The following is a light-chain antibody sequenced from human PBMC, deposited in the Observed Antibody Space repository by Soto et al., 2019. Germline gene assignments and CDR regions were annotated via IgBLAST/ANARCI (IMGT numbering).Light chain of an antibody. J-gene: IGKJ5*01. V-gene: IGKV3-20*01. CDR1: QSVSNNY. CDR3: HHYGGSPIT. CDR2: GAS. Sequence: EIVLTQSPGTLSLSPGERAALSCRASQSVSNNYLAWYQQKPGRAPRLLIYGASNRATGIPDRFSGSGSGTDFTLTIRRLEPEDFAVYYCHHYGGSPITFGQGTRLEIK.